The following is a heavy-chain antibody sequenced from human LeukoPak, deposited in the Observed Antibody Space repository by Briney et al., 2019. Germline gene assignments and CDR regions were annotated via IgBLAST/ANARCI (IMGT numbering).Heavy chain of an antibody. CDR3: VRGGDSAEEIVVVPASDGYFDL. V-gene: IGHV4-30-4*01. J-gene: IGHJ2*01. D-gene: IGHD2-2*01. Sequence: SETLSLTCTVSGGSISSGDYYWSWIRQPPGKGLEWIGYIYYSGSTYYNPSLKSRVTISVDTSKNQFSLKLSSVTAADTAVYYCVRGGDSAEEIVVVPASDGYFDLWGRGTLVTVSS. CDR1: GGSISSGDYY. CDR2: IYYSGST.